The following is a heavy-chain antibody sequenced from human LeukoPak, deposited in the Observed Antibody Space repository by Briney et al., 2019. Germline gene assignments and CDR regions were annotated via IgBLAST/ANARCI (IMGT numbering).Heavy chain of an antibody. CDR1: GFTFSSYS. V-gene: IGHV3-21*01. Sequence: GGSLRLSCAASGFTFSSYSMNWVRQAPGKGLEWVSSISSSSSYIYYADSVKGRFTISRDNAKNSLYLQMNSLRAEDTAVYYCARDRPVVVTSDAFDIWGQGTMVTVSS. J-gene: IGHJ3*02. CDR2: ISSSSSYI. D-gene: IGHD3-22*01. CDR3: ARDRPVVVTSDAFDI.